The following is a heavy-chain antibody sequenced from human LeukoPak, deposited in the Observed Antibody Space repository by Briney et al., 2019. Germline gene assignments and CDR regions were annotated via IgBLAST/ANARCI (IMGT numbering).Heavy chain of an antibody. V-gene: IGHV3-23*01. J-gene: IGHJ4*02. CDR1: GFTFSTYA. CDR3: AKLYNWNARIDY. D-gene: IGHD1-20*01. CDR2: ISGSGGST. Sequence: GGSLRLSCAASGFTFSTYAMSWVRQAPGKGLEWVSAISGSGGSTYYADSVKGRFTISRDNSKITLYLQMNSLRAEDTAVYYCAKLYNWNARIDYWGQGTLVTVSS.